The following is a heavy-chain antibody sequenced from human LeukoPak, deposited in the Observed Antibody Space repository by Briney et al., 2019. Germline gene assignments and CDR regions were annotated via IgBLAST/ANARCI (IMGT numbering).Heavy chain of an antibody. V-gene: IGHV4-59*12. CDR2: MYYSGST. D-gene: IGHD2-2*01. Sequence: SETLSLTCTVTGGSLSSYYWSWIRQPPGKGLEWIGYMYYSGSTNYNPSLKSRVTISVDTSKKQFSLKLSSVTAADTAVYYCARGRNIVVVPAAPKRYFDYWGQGTLVTVSS. CDR1: GGSLSSYY. J-gene: IGHJ4*02. CDR3: ARGRNIVVVPAAPKRYFDY.